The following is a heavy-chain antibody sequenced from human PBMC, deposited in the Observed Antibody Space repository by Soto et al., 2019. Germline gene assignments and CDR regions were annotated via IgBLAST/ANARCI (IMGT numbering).Heavy chain of an antibody. CDR3: ARSPTLNVLYYFDY. Sequence: QVQLQQWGAGLLKPSETLSLTCAVYGGSFSGYYWSWIRQPPGKGLEWIGEINHSGSTNYNPSLKSRVTISVDTSQNQFSLKLSSVTAADTAVYYCARSPTLNVLYYFDYWGQGTLVTVSS. CDR2: INHSGST. V-gene: IGHV4-34*01. J-gene: IGHJ4*02. D-gene: IGHD2-8*01. CDR1: GGSFSGYY.